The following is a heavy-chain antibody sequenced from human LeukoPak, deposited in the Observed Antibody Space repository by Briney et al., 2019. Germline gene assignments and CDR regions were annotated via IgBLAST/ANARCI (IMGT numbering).Heavy chain of an antibody. D-gene: IGHD1-1*01. V-gene: IGHV3-7*01. Sequence: GGSLRLSCAASGFTFNRSWMTWVRQAPGKGLEWVANMDPSGSQKRYVDSVKGRFTISKDNPGTSLYLERYSLRAEDTAIYYCAIWTSGNYWGQGTLVTVSS. CDR3: AIWTSGNY. J-gene: IGHJ4*02. CDR1: GFTFNRSW. CDR2: MDPSGSQK.